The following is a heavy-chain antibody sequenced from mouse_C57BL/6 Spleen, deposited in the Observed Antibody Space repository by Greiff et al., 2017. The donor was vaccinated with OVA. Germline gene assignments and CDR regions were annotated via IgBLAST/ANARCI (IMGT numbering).Heavy chain of an antibody. CDR1: GFPITSGYY. V-gene: IGHV12-3*01. CDR3: AGDSPHYYGSSLWFAY. Sequence: QVQLKESGPGLVKPSQSLFLTCSITGFPITSGYYWIWIRQSPGKPLEWMGYITHSGETFYNPSLQSPISITRETSKNQFFLQLNSVTTEDTAMYYCAGDSPHYYGSSLWFAYWGQGTLVTVSA. CDR2: ITHSGET. J-gene: IGHJ3*01. D-gene: IGHD1-1*01.